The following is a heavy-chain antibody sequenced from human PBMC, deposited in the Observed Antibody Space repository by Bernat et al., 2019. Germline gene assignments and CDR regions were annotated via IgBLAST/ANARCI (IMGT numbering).Heavy chain of an antibody. V-gene: IGHV3-74*01. CDR2: INNDGTNT. D-gene: IGHD3-9*01. CDR3: ARAHSASHDDINPY. J-gene: IGHJ4*02. Sequence: EVQLVESGGGLVQPGGTLTLSCAASGFIFSSYWMHWVRQAPGKGLVWVSRINNDGTNTIYADSVKGRFTISRDNAKNTLYLQMNSLRAEDTAVYYFARAHSASHDDINPYWGQGNLFTVS. CDR1: GFIFSSYW.